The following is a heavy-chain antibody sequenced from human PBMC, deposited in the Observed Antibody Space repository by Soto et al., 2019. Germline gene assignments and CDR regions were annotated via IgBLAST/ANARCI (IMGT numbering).Heavy chain of an antibody. Sequence: ESLKISCKGSGYSFTSYWMGWLRQIAGKGLEWMGIIYPGDSDTRYSPSFQGQVTISADKSISTAYLQWSSLKASDTAMYYCARLRAVAAYYFDYWGQGTLVTVSS. J-gene: IGHJ4*02. CDR2: IYPGDSDT. CDR1: GYSFTSYW. CDR3: ARLRAVAAYYFDY. D-gene: IGHD6-19*01. V-gene: IGHV5-51*01.